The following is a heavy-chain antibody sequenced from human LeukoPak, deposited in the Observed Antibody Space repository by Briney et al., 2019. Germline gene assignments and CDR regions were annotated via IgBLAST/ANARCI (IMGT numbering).Heavy chain of an antibody. Sequence: SETLSLTCAVDGGSFSGYYWSWIRQPPGKWLEWIGEINHTESTNYNSSPKSRCPISVDTSKTPFSLKRSSVTAPDTAVYYCASSTGTTSEALSGLNYWGQGTLVTVSS. J-gene: IGHJ4*02. CDR1: GGSFSGYY. V-gene: IGHV4-34*01. CDR3: ASSTGTTSEALSGLNY. D-gene: IGHD1-7*01. CDR2: INHTEST.